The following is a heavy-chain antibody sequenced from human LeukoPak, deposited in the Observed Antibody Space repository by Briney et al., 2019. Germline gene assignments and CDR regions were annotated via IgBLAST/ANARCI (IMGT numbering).Heavy chain of an antibody. CDR2: IKQDGSEK. CDR1: GFTFSSYW. J-gene: IGHJ3*02. D-gene: IGHD3-16*01. V-gene: IGHV3-7*01. CDR3: ARDGGPRKNAFDI. Sequence: GGSLRLSCAASGFTFSSYWMSWVRQAPGKGLEWVANIKQDGSEKYYVDSVKGRFTISRDNAKNSLYLQMNSLRAEDTAVYYCARDGGPRKNAFDIWGQGTMVTVSS.